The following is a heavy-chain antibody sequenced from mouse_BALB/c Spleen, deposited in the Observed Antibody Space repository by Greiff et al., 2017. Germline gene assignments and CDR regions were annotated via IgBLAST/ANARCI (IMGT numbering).Heavy chain of an antibody. J-gene: IGHJ4*01. D-gene: IGHD2-1*01. Sequence: VKLMESGPGLVAPSQSLSITCTVSGFSLTGYGVNWVRQPPGKGLEWLGMIWGDGSTDYNSALKSRLSISKDNSKSQVFLKMNSLQTDDTARYYCAKIYYGNYPAMDYWGQGTSVTVSS. CDR2: IWGDGST. CDR1: GFSLTGYG. V-gene: IGHV2-6-7*01. CDR3: AKIYYGNYPAMDY.